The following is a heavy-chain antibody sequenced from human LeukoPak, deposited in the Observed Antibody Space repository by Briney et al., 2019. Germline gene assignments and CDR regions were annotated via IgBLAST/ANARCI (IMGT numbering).Heavy chain of an antibody. CDR1: GFTFSNCA. V-gene: IGHV3-30*04. CDR2: TSYDGNNK. D-gene: IGHD3-16*02. CDR3: ARDYLWGSYRYTPLDY. Sequence: GGSLRLSCAASGFTFSNCAMSWVRQAPGKGLEWVAVTSYDGNNKYYADSVKGRLTISRDNSKNTLYLQMNSLRAEDTAVYYCARDYLWGSYRYTPLDYWGQGTLVTVSS. J-gene: IGHJ4*02.